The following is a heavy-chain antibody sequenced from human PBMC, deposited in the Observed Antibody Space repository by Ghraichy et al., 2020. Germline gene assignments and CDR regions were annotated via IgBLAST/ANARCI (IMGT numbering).Heavy chain of an antibody. V-gene: IGHV4-4*09. J-gene: IGHJ4*02. CDR1: GGSVRTYY. CDR3: ATSTTYLKSIGDVSVDYFDS. Sequence: SQTLSLTCIVSGGSVRTYYWSWIRQPPGKGLEWIGYISASGSTDSKPSIQSRVTMSVDTSKNHLSLKVTSVTAADTAVYFCATSTTYLKSIGDVSVDYFDSWGQGTLVTVSS. CDR2: ISASGST. D-gene: IGHD2/OR15-2a*01.